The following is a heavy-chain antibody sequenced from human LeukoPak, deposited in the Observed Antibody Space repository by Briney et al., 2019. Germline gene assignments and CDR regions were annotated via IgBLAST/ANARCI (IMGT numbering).Heavy chain of an antibody. D-gene: IGHD1-26*01. CDR3: TRWLGASYYYYGMDV. Sequence: GGSLRLSCAASGFIFSDHYMDWVRQAPGKGLEWVGRGTNKATSYTTKYAASVKGRFTISRDDSKSIACLQMNSLKTEDTAVYYCTRWLGASYYYYGMDVWGQGTTVTVSS. CDR2: GTNKATSYTT. V-gene: IGHV3-72*01. J-gene: IGHJ6*02. CDR1: GFIFSDHY.